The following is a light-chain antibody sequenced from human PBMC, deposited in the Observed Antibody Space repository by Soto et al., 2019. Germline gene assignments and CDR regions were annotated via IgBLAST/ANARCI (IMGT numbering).Light chain of an antibody. CDR1: QNIATY. V-gene: IGKV1-39*01. Sequence: DIQMTQSPSSLSASVGDRVTITCRASQNIATYLNWYQQKPGKGPRLLIYIASRLHSGVPSRLRGSGSGTDFTLTISSLQPEDFATYYCQQSYDTTRTFGQGTKVDIX. CDR3: QQSYDTTRT. J-gene: IGKJ1*01. CDR2: IAS.